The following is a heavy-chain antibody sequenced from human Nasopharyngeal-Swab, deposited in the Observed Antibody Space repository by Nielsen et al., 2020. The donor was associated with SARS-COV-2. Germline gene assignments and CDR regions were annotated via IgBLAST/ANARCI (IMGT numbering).Heavy chain of an antibody. J-gene: IGHJ3*02. D-gene: IGHD2-15*01. V-gene: IGHV3-21*01. CDR2: IGSSSSYI. CDR3: ARDRYCSGGSCYSPAFDI. Sequence: GESLKISCAASGFTFSSYSMNWVRQAPGKGLEWVSSIGSSSSYIYYADSVKGRFTISRDNAKNSLYLQMNSLRAEDTAVYYCARDRYCSGGSCYSPAFDIWGQGTMVTVSS. CDR1: GFTFSSYS.